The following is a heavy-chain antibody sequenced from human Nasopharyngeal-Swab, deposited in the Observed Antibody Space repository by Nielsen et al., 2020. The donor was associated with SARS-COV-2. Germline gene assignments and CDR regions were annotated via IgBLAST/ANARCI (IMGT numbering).Heavy chain of an antibody. V-gene: IGHV3-74*01. CDR3: ARAWQQLADV. Sequence: GESLKISCAASGFTFSSYEMNWVRQAPGKGLVWVSRINSDGSSTGYADSVKGRFTISRDNAKNTLYLQMNSLRAEDTAVYYCARAWQQLADVWGKGTTVTVSS. CDR1: GFTFSSYE. CDR2: INSDGSST. D-gene: IGHD6-13*01. J-gene: IGHJ6*04.